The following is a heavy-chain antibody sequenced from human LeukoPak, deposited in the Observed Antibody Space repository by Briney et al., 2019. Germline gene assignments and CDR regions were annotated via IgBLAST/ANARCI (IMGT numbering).Heavy chain of an antibody. CDR2: INHSGST. D-gene: IGHD3-16*01. Sequence: PSETLSPTCAVYGGSFSGYYWSWIRQPPGKGLEWIGEINHSGSTNYNPSLKSRVTISVDTSKNQFSLKLSSVTAADTAVYYCARHGGLRGYYFDYWGQGTLVTVSS. V-gene: IGHV4-34*01. J-gene: IGHJ4*02. CDR1: GGSFSGYY. CDR3: ARHGGLRGYYFDY.